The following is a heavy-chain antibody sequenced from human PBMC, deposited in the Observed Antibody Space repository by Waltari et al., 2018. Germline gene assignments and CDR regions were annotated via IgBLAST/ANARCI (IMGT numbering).Heavy chain of an antibody. Sequence: EVQLVESGGGLVQPGGSLRLSCAASGFTFTSYWMSWVRQAPGKGRGWVANIRENGSEKNYEDTVKGRCTISSNNAKNSLYLQMNGLRAEDTAVYYCAREGYGDYSLNWGQGTLVTVSS. CDR2: IRENGSEK. V-gene: IGHV3-7*01. CDR3: AREGYGDYSLN. CDR1: GFTFTSYW. D-gene: IGHD4-17*01. J-gene: IGHJ4*02.